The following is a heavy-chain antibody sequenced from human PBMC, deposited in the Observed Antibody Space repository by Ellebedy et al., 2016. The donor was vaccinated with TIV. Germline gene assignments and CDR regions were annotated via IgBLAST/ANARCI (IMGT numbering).Heavy chain of an antibody. D-gene: IGHD3-10*01. Sequence: GGSLRLXXAASGFTFSSYSMSWVRQAPGKGLEWVSSISSSSSYIYYADSVKGRFTISRDNAKNSLYLQMNSLRAEDTAVYYCARGITMVRDYGMDVWGQGTTVTVSS. V-gene: IGHV3-21*01. CDR1: GFTFSSYS. CDR3: ARGITMVRDYGMDV. CDR2: ISSSSSYI. J-gene: IGHJ6*02.